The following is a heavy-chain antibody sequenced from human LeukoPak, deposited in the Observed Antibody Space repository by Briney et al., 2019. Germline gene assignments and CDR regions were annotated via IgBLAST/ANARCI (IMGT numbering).Heavy chain of an antibody. J-gene: IGHJ4*02. D-gene: IGHD3/OR15-3a*01. CDR3: ARQTGSGLFILP. CDR2: IYFSGST. V-gene: IGHV4-61*02. CDR1: GDSISSGSYY. Sequence: SETLSLTCTVSGDSISSGSYYWSWIRQPAGKGLEWIGRIYFSGSTNYNPSLKSRVTISVDTSKNQFSLKLNSVTAADTAVYYCARQTGSGLFILPGGQGTLVTVSS.